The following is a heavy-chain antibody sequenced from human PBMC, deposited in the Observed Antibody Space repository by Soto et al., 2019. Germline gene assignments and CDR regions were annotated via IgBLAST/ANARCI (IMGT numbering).Heavy chain of an antibody. CDR2: IKQDGSEK. J-gene: IGHJ6*02. CDR3: ARDYYRFNSGYGFSMDV. V-gene: IGHV3-7*01. CDR1: GFTFTSYW. Sequence: PGGSLRFSCAASGFTFTSYWMSWVRQAPGKGLEWVANIKQDGSEKYYVDSVKGRFTISRDNAKNSLYLQMNSLRAEDTAVYYCARDYYRFNSGYGFSMDVWGQGTTVTVSS. D-gene: IGHD5-12*01.